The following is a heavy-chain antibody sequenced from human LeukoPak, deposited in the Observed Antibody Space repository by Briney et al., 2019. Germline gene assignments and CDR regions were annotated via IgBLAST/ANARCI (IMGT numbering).Heavy chain of an antibody. CDR2: ISGSGST. J-gene: IGHJ1*01. CDR1: GFTFSGYA. Sequence: GGSLRLSCAASGFTFSGYAMNWVRQAPGKGLEWVSAISGSGSTYYADSVKGRFTISRDNSKNTLYLQMNSLRAEDTAVYFCAKAAGKENGYDFFFEHWGQGTLVTVSS. D-gene: IGHD3/OR15-3a*01. CDR3: AKAAGKENGYDFFFEH. V-gene: IGHV3-23*01.